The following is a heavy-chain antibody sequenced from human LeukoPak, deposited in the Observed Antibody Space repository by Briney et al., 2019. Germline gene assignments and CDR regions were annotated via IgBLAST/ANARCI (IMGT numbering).Heavy chain of an antibody. CDR1: GFTFSSYG. D-gene: IGHD6-13*01. J-gene: IGHJ4*02. CDR3: AKETRSGIAASVDY. V-gene: IGHV3-30*18. CDR2: MSYDGSNN. Sequence: VGSLRLSCAASGFTFSSYGMHWVRHGPGKGLECVAGMSYDGSNNDYADSVKGRFTISRDNSKSTLYLQMNSLRAEDTAVFYCAKETRSGIAASVDYWGQGTLVTVSS.